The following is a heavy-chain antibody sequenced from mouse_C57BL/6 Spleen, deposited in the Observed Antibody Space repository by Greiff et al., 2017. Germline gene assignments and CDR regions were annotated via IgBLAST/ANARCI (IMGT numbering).Heavy chain of an antibody. D-gene: IGHD2-3*01. CDR3: SGSNGYSAWFAY. J-gene: IGHJ3*01. Sequence: EVPLQQSGAELVKPGASVKLSCTASGFNIKDYYMHWVKQRTEQGLGWIGRIDPEDGETKYAPKFPGTATITADTSSNTAYLQLSSLTSEDTAVYYCSGSNGYSAWFAYWGQGTLVTVSA. CDR1: GFNIKDYY. V-gene: IGHV14-2*01. CDR2: IDPEDGET.